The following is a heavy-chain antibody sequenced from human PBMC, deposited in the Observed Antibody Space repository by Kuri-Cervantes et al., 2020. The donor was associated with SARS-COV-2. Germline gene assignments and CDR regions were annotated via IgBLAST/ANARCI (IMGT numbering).Heavy chain of an antibody. V-gene: IGHV1-2*02. CDR2: INPDGGT. CDR3: ARNRRTGGYSFGFDL. CDR1: GYTFTDYY. D-gene: IGHD5-18*01. J-gene: IGHJ4*02. Sequence: ASVKVSCKASGYTFTDYYMHWVRQAPGQGPEWMGWINPDGGTNSAQKFRGRVTMTRDTSTSTVHMELSGLRFDDTAVFYCARNRRTGGYSFGFDLWGQGTLVTVSS.